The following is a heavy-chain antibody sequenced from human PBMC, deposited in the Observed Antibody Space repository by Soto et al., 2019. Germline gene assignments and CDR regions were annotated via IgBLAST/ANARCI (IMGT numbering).Heavy chain of an antibody. Sequence: GGSLRLSCAASGFTFSSYGMHWVRQAPGKGLEQVEVIWYDGRNKYYADSVKGRFTISRDNSKNTLYLQMNSLRAEDTAVYYCARDGPTPYYYGSGTALDYWGQGTLVTVSS. CDR2: IWYDGRNK. J-gene: IGHJ4*02. CDR1: GFTFSSYG. V-gene: IGHV3-33*01. D-gene: IGHD3-10*01. CDR3: ARDGPTPYYYGSGTALDY.